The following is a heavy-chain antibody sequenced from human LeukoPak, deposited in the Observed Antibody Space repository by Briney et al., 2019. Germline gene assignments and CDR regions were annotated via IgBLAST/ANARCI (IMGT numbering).Heavy chain of an antibody. CDR3: ARGGYSSSYFYFDY. D-gene: IGHD6-13*01. CDR1: GFTFSSYS. Sequence: GGSLRLSCAASGFTFSSYSMNWVRQAPGKGLEWVSSISSSSSYIYYADPVKGRFTISRDNAKNSLYLQMNSLRAEDTAVYYCARGGYSSSYFYFDYWGQGTLVTVSS. CDR2: ISSSSSYI. V-gene: IGHV3-21*01. J-gene: IGHJ4*02.